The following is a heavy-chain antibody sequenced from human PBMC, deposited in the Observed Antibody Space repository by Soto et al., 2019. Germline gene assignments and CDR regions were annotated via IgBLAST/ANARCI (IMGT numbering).Heavy chain of an antibody. J-gene: IGHJ6*02. CDR2: ITNDGNNE. Sequence: GGSLRLSCAASGFVFSYYGMHWVRQAPGKGLEWVALITNDGNNEFHRESVKGRFSISRGRSTNTVDLLMNSLRPEDTGVYYCAKEGPGGGRHFYYGMDVWGQGTTVTVSS. V-gene: IGHV3-30*02. CDR1: GFVFSYYG. CDR3: AKEGPGGGRHFYYGMDV. D-gene: IGHD1-26*01.